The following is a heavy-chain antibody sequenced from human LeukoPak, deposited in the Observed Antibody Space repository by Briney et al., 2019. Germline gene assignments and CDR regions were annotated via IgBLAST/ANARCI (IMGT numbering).Heavy chain of an antibody. Sequence: GGSLRLSCAASGFTVSSNYMSWVRQAPGKGLEWVSVIYSGGSTYYADSVKGRFTISRDNSKNTLYPQMNSLRAEDTAVYYCARLPRGFNYYYGMDVWGQGTTVTVSS. J-gene: IGHJ6*02. CDR3: ARLPRGFNYYYGMDV. CDR1: GFTVSSNY. V-gene: IGHV3-53*01. CDR2: IYSGGST. D-gene: IGHD3-10*01.